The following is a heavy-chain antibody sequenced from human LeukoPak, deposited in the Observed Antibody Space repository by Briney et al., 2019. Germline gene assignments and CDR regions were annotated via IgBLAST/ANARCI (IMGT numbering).Heavy chain of an antibody. CDR3: AKEYSGYDFDS. J-gene: IGHJ4*02. CDR2: TSGSGVNS. Sequence: PGGSLRLSYAASGFTLRSYDMSWARQAPGKGLEWVAATSGSGVNSYYAYSVRGRFTISRDNSQNTLYLLMDSLRAEDTALYYCAKEYSGYDFDSWGQGTLVTVSS. V-gene: IGHV3-23*01. CDR1: GFTLRSYD. D-gene: IGHD5-12*01.